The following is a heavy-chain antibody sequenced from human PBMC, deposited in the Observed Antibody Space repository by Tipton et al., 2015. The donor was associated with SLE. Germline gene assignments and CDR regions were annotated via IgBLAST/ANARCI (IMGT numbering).Heavy chain of an antibody. V-gene: IGHV1-69*13. J-gene: IGHJ1*01. D-gene: IGHD2-15*01. CDR1: GYTFTSYG. CDR2: IIPIFGTA. Sequence: QSGPEVKKPGASVKVSCKASGYTFTSYGISWVRQAPGQGLEWMGRIIPIFGTANYAQKFQGKVTITADESTSTAYMELSSLRSEDTAVYYCASSIVVVVAGFQHWGQGTLVHVPS. CDR3: ASSIVVVVAGFQH.